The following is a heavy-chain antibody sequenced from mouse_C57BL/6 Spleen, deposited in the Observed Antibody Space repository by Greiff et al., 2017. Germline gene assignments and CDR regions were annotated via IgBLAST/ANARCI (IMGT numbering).Heavy chain of an antibody. Sequence: EVQLQESGPELVKPGDSVKISCKASGYSFTGYFMNWVMQSHGKSLEWIGRINPYNGDTFYNQKFKGKTTLTVDKSSSTAHMELRSLTSEDSAVYYCARDSEYEYYAMDYWGQGTSVTVSS. J-gene: IGHJ4*01. CDR1: GYSFTGYF. CDR2: INPYNGDT. V-gene: IGHV1-20*01. CDR3: ARDSEYEYYAMDY. D-gene: IGHD2-4*01.